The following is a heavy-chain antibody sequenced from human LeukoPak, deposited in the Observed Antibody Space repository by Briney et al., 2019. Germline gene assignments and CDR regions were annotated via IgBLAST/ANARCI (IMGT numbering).Heavy chain of an antibody. J-gene: IGHJ5*02. CDR2: ISGSGGST. V-gene: IGHV3-23*01. CDR3: AKDSFATVTNWFDP. CDR1: GFTFSSYA. Sequence: GGSLRLSCAASGFTFSSYAMSWVRQAPGEGLEWVSAISGSGGSTYYADSVKGRFTISRDNSKNTLYLQMNSLRAEDTAVYYCAKDSFATVTNWFDPWGQGTLVTVSS. D-gene: IGHD4-17*01.